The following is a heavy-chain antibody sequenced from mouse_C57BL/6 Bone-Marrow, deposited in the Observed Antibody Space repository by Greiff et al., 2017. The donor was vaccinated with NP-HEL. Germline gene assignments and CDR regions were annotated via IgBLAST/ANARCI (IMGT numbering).Heavy chain of an antibody. Sequence: QVQLKQPGAELVKPGASVKLSCKASGYTFTSYWMHWVKQRPGQGLEWIGMIHPNSGSTNYNEKFKSKATLTVDKSSSTAYMQRSRLTSEDSAVYDCARNHYVWGTGTTVTVSS. D-gene: IGHD1-2*01. V-gene: IGHV1-64*01. CDR3: ARNHYV. CDR1: GYTFTSYW. CDR2: IHPNSGST. J-gene: IGHJ1*03.